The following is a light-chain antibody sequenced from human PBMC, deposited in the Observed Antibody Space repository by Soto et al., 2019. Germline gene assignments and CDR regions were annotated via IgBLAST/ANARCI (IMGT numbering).Light chain of an antibody. Sequence: QSVLTPPPSVSGAPGQRVTISCTGRSSNIGAGYDVHWYQQLPGTAPKLLIYGNSNRPSGVPDRFSGSKSGTSASLAITGLQAEDEADYYFQSYDSSLSGSEVFGTGTKVTVL. CDR2: GNS. J-gene: IGLJ1*01. CDR3: QSYDSSLSGSEV. CDR1: SSNIGAGYD. V-gene: IGLV1-40*01.